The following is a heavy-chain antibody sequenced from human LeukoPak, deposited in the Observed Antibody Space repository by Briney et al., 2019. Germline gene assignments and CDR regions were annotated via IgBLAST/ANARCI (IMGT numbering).Heavy chain of an antibody. Sequence: ASVKVSCKDSVFTLHKYAMLREGLARGQRLEWIGWIVVGSGNTNYAQKFQERVTITWDMSKTIAYMELSSLRSEDTHVSYCPATRMLPKYWGQGTLVTVSS. CDR3: PATRMLPKY. CDR1: VFTLHKYA. D-gene: IGHD3-10*02. J-gene: IGHJ4*02. V-gene: IGHV1-58*02. CDR2: IVVGSGNT.